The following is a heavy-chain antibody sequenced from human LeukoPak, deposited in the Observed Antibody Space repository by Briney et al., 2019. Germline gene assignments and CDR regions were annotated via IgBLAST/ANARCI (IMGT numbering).Heavy chain of an antibody. D-gene: IGHD6-13*01. Sequence: ASVKVSCKASGYTFTSYAMNWVRQAPGQGLEWMGWINTNTGNPTYAQGFTGRFVFSLDTSVSTAYLQISSLKAEDTAVYYCARGQGIAAAGTGFSVYYYYYGMDVWGQGTTVTVSS. V-gene: IGHV7-4-1*02. CDR2: INTNTGNP. J-gene: IGHJ6*02. CDR1: GYTFTSYA. CDR3: ARGQGIAAAGTGFSVYYYYYGMDV.